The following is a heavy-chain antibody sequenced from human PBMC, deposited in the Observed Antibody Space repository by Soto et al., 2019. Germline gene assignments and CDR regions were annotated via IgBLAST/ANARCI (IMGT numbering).Heavy chain of an antibody. D-gene: IGHD6-13*01. CDR1: GYTFSSYT. V-gene: IGHV1-3*01. CDR3: ASAIAAACFDY. CDR2: INPGNGNT. J-gene: IGHJ4*02. Sequence: ASVKFSCKTFGYTFSSYTIHWVRQAPGQSLEWMGWINPGNGNTKYSQKFQGRVTITRXTXXSXXXMXLSXLRXEDTAVYYCASAIAAACFDYWGQVTLVAVSS.